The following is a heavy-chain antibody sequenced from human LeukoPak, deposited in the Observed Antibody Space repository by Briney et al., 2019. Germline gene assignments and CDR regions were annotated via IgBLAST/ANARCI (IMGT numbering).Heavy chain of an antibody. Sequence: SETLSLTCAVYGGSFSGYYWSWIRQPPGKGLEWIGEINHSGSTNYNPSLKSRVTISVDTSKNQFSLQLNSVTPEDTAVYYCARDSGAVRGVIQTGAFDIWGQGTMVTVSS. V-gene: IGHV4-34*01. CDR1: GGSFSGYY. J-gene: IGHJ3*02. CDR2: INHSGST. D-gene: IGHD3-10*01. CDR3: ARDSGAVRGVIQTGAFDI.